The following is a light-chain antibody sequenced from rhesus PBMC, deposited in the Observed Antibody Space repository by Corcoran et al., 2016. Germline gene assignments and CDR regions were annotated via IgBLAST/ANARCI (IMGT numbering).Light chain of an antibody. CDR2: GAS. Sequence: EIVMTQSPATLSLSPGERATLSCRASPSVSSYLAWYQQKPGQAPRRLIYGASSRATGIPDRFSGSWSGTEFTPTISSLEPEDVGVYFCLQSSNWPTFGQGTKVEIK. CDR3: LQSSNWPT. CDR1: PSVSSY. V-gene: IGKV3-24*04. J-gene: IGKJ1*01.